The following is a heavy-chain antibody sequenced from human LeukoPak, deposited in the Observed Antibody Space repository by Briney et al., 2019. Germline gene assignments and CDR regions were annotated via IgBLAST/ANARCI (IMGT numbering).Heavy chain of an antibody. V-gene: IGHV4-30-2*01. CDR1: GGSISSGGYY. CDR2: IYHSGST. Sequence: SQTLSLTCTVSGGSISSGGYYWSWIRQPPGKGLEWIGYIYHSGSTYYNPSLKSRVTISVDRSKNQFSLKLSSVTAADTAVYYCARSRRGGYYDSSTFDYWGQGTLVTVSS. D-gene: IGHD3-22*01. J-gene: IGHJ4*02. CDR3: ARSRRGGYYDSSTFDY.